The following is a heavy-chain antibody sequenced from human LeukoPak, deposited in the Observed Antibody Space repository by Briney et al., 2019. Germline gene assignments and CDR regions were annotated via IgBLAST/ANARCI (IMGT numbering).Heavy chain of an antibody. Sequence: ASVKVSCKASGYTFTSFGISWVRQAPGQGLEWMGWISAYNGNTNYAQKLQGRVTMTTDTSTSTAYMELRSLRSDDTAVYYCARDGRYCTNGVCQDAFDIWGQGTMVTVSS. D-gene: IGHD2-8*01. CDR2: ISAYNGNT. CDR1: GYTFTSFG. J-gene: IGHJ3*02. V-gene: IGHV1-18*01. CDR3: ARDGRYCTNGVCQDAFDI.